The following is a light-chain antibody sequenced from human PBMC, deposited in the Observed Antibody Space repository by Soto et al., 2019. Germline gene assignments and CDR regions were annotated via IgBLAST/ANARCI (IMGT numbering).Light chain of an antibody. V-gene: IGLV1-40*01. CDR1: SSNIGAGYD. CDR2: GIF. CDR3: QSYDNSLSGSEG. Sequence: QSVLTQPPSVSGAPGQRATISCTGSSSNIGAGYDVHWYQQLPGAAPTLLIFGIFNRPSGVSERFSGSRSGASASLAIAGIQAEDEADYYCQSYDNSLSGSEGLGTGTKV. J-gene: IGLJ1*01.